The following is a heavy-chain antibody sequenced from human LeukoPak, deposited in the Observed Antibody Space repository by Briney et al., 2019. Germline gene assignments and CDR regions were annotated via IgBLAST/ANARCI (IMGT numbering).Heavy chain of an antibody. J-gene: IGHJ6*03. D-gene: IGHD4-17*01. CDR3: ARERKRSTVTTFDYYMDV. Sequence: PSETLSLTCAVSGGSFSGYYWSWIRQPPGKGLEWIGEINHSGSTNYNPSLKSRVTISVDTSKNQFSLKLSSVTAADTAVYYCARERKRSTVTTFDYYMDVWGKGTTVTVSS. V-gene: IGHV4-34*01. CDR2: INHSGST. CDR1: GGSFSGYY.